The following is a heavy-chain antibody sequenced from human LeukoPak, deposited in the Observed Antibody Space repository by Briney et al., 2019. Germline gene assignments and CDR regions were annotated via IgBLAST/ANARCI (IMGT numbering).Heavy chain of an antibody. CDR2: MNPNSGNT. V-gene: IGHV1-8*01. D-gene: IGHD3-9*01. Sequence: ASVKVSCKASGYTFTSYDINCVRQATGQGLEWMGWMNPNSGNTGYAQKFQGRVTMTRNTSISTAYMELSSLRSEDTAVYYCARAPPFDWEIDYAFDIWGQGTMVTVSS. J-gene: IGHJ3*02. CDR3: ARAPPFDWEIDYAFDI. CDR1: GYTFTSYD.